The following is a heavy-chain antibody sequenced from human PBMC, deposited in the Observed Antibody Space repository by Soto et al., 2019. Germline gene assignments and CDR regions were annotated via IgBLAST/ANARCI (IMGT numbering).Heavy chain of an antibody. V-gene: IGHV4-30-4*01. J-gene: IGHJ5*02. CDR1: GGSISSGDYY. CDR3: GREGGDNWFDP. CDR2: IYYSGST. Sequence: SETLSLTCTVSGGSISSGDYYWSWIRQPPGQGLEWIGYIYYSGSTFYNPSLKNRVTISLDTSTLQFSLKLSAVTAADTAVYYCGREGGDNWFDPWGQGTLVTVSS. D-gene: IGHD3-16*01.